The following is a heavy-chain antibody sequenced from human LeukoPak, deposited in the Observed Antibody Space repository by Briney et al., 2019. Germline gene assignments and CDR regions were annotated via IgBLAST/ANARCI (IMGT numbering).Heavy chain of an antibody. Sequence: PSETLSLTCTVSGGSISSSSHYWGWIRQPPGKGLEWIGSMYYRGSTYHNPSLKSRVTISVDTSKNQFSLKLSSVTAADTAVYYCARSARGGPHHDWGQGTLVTVSS. V-gene: IGHV4-39*07. J-gene: IGHJ4*02. CDR2: MYYRGST. D-gene: IGHD3-10*01. CDR1: GGSISSSSHY. CDR3: ARSARGGPHHD.